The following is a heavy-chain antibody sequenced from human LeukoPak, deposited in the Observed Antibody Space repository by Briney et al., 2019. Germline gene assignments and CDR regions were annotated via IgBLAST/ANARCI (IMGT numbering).Heavy chain of an antibody. CDR3: AKSGTMGTIYYYGMDV. V-gene: IGHV3-30-3*02. CDR1: GFTFSSYA. J-gene: IGHJ6*02. D-gene: IGHD1-1*01. Sequence: GGSLRLSCAASGFTFSSYAMHWVRQAPGKGLEWVAVISYDGSNKYYADSVEGRFTISRDNSKNTLYLQMNSLRAEDTAVYYCAKSGTMGTIYYYGMDVWGQGTTVTVSS. CDR2: ISYDGSNK.